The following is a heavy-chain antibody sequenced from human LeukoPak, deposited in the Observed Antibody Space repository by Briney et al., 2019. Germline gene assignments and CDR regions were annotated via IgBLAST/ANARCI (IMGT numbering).Heavy chain of an antibody. CDR2: IYPGDSYT. D-gene: IGHD6-19*01. Sequence: GEALEISWKGSGSHFTSYWIGWGRQMPGKGLELRGIIYPGDSYTRYSPSFPGQVAISADKSISTAYLQWSSLKASDTAMYYCARRASGWYWDYWGQGTLVTVSS. CDR1: GSHFTSYW. V-gene: IGHV5-51*01. J-gene: IGHJ4*02. CDR3: ARRASGWYWDY.